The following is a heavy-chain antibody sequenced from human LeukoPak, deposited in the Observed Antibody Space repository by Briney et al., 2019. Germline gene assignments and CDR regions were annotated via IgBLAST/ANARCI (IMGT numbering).Heavy chain of an antibody. CDR2: IYPGDSDT. D-gene: IGHD3-16*01. V-gene: IGHV5-51*01. Sequence: GXSLKISCQGSGSSFTSYWIGWVRQLPGKGLEWMGIIYPGDSDTRDSPSFQGQVTISADKSISTAYLQWSSLKASDTAMYYCARRFRGRDPDYYYYYMDVWGKGTTVTVSS. J-gene: IGHJ6*03. CDR1: GSSFTSYW. CDR3: ARRFRGRDPDYYYYYMDV.